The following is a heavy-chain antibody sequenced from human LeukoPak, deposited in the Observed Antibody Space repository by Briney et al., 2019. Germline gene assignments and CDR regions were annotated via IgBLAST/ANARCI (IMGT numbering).Heavy chain of an antibody. J-gene: IGHJ4*02. D-gene: IGHD6-19*01. CDR2: IYYSGTT. CDR3: ARGSGWYFY. Sequence: SETLSLTCSVSGGSISSYYWSWIRQPPGKGLEWIGYIYYSGTTNNNPSLKSRVTISVDTSKNQFSLKLSSVTAADTAVYYCARGSGWYFYWGQGTLVTVSS. V-gene: IGHV4-59*01. CDR1: GGSISSYY.